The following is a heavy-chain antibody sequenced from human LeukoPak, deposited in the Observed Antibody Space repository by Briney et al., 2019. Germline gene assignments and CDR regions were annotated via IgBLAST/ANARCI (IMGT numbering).Heavy chain of an antibody. D-gene: IGHD3-3*01. J-gene: IGHJ4*02. CDR1: GGSISSGGYY. Sequence: SQTLSLTCTVSGGSISSGGYYWSWIRQHPGKGLEWIGYIYYSGITYYNPSLKSRVTISVDTSKNQFSLKLSSVTAADTAVYYCARGVVSYDFWSGYYSAYLDYWGQGTLVTVSS. CDR3: ARGVVSYDFWSGYYSAYLDY. V-gene: IGHV4-31*03. CDR2: IYYSGIT.